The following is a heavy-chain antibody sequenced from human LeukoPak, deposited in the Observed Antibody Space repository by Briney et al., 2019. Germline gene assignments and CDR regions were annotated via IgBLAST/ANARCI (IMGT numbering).Heavy chain of an antibody. V-gene: IGHV4-4*02. J-gene: IGHJ6*02. CDR2: IYHSGST. CDR3: ARDLRYSSSWYYYGLDV. CDR1: GGSISSTEW. Sequence: PSETLSLTCAVSGGSISSTEWWSWVRQPPGKGLEWIGEIYHSGSTNYNPSLKSRVIISLGKSKNQFSMTLNSVTAADTAVYYCARDLRYSSSWYYYGLDVWGQGTTVTVSS. D-gene: IGHD6-13*01.